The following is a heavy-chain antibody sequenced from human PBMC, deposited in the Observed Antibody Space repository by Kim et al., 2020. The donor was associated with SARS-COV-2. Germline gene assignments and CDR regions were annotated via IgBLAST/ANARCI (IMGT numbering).Heavy chain of an antibody. CDR3: ARHVSISGVVTSWFDP. CDR2: IYHTGST. Sequence: SETLSLTCTVSGGSISGYFWSWIRQPPGKGLEWLGYIYHTGSTNYNPSLKSRVTISVDTSKNQFSLKLSSVTAADTAVYYCARHVSISGVVTSWFDPWGQGTLVTDSS. D-gene: IGHD3-3*01. V-gene: IGHV4-59*08. CDR1: GGSISGYF. J-gene: IGHJ5*02.